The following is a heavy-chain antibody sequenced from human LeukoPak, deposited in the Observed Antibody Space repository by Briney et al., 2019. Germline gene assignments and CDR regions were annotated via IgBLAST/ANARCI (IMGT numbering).Heavy chain of an antibody. V-gene: IGHV3-21*01. CDR3: ARGHEGCWFDP. CDR2: ISYSISYI. J-gene: IGHJ5*02. CDR1: GFTFSSYT. Sequence: GGSLRLSCAASGFTFSSYTMNWVRQAPGKGLEWVSSISYSISYIYYADSVKGRFTISRDNAKNSLYLQMNSLRAEDTAVYYCARGHEGCWFDPWGQGTLVTVSS.